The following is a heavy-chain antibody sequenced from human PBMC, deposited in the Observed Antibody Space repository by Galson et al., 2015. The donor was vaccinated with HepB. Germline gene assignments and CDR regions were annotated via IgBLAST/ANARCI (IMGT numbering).Heavy chain of an antibody. CDR1: GYTFAGYY. J-gene: IGHJ6*02. D-gene: IGHD2-15*01. CDR3: ASAYCSGGSCYEGSYYYGMDV. Sequence: SVKVSCKASGYTFAGYYMHWVRQAPGQGLEWMGWINPNSGGTNYAQKFQGRVTMTRDTSISTAYMELSRLRSDDTAVYYCASAYCSGGSCYEGSYYYGMDVWGQGTTVTVSS. CDR2: INPNSGGT. V-gene: IGHV1-2*02.